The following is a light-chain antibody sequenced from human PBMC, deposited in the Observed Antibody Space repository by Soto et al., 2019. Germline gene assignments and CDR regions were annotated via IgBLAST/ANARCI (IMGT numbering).Light chain of an antibody. Sequence: QSVLTQPPSVSGAPGQRVAISCTGSSSNIGAGYDVHWYQQLPGTAPKLLIYDNTKRPSGVPDRFSGSESGTSASLAITGLQDEDEADYYCQSYDSSMRGSVFGSGTKVTV. CDR3: QSYDSSMRGSV. J-gene: IGLJ1*01. CDR2: DNT. CDR1: SSNIGAGYD. V-gene: IGLV1-40*01.